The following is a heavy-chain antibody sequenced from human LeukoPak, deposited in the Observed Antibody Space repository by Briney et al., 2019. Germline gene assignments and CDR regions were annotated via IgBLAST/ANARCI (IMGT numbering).Heavy chain of an antibody. CDR2: ISAYNGNT. J-gene: IGHJ3*02. V-gene: IGHV1-18*01. D-gene: IGHD3-10*01. Sequence: ISAYNGNTNYAQKLQGRVTMTTDTSTSTAYMELRSLRSDDTAVYYCARGLLWFGPGGFDIWGQGTMVTVSS. CDR3: ARGLLWFGPGGFDI.